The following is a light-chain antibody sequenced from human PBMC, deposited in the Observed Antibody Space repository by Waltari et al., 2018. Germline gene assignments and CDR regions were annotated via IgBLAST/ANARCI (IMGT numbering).Light chain of an antibody. CDR1: QSISYS. CDR3: QQYNSYSPTWT. J-gene: IGKJ1*01. CDR2: KAS. Sequence: DIQMTQSPSTLSAFVGDRVSITCRASQSISYSLAWYQQKPGKAPKLLSYKASTLESGVPSRFSGSGSGTEFTLTISSLQPDDFATYYCQQYNSYSPTWTFGQGTKVEIK. V-gene: IGKV1-5*03.